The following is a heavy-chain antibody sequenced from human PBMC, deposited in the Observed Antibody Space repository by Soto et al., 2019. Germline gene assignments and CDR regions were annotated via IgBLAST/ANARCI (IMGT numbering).Heavy chain of an antibody. CDR2: INAGNGYI. Sequence: QVQLVQSGSEVRKPGASVKISCEASGNSFTTSAIHWVRQAPGQRPEWMGWINAGNGYIKYSQTFQGRVNITRDTSASTVYMELSSLKYEDTGIYYWTRESAPWGFEHWGQGTRVTVSS. J-gene: IGHJ4*02. V-gene: IGHV1-3*01. D-gene: IGHD7-27*01. CDR1: GNSFTTSA. CDR3: TRESAPWGFEH.